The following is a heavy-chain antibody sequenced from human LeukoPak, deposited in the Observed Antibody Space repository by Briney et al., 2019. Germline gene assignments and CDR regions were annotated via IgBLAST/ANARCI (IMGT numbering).Heavy chain of an antibody. CDR3: ARRKEGRDYYGSGSYYQGNWFDP. D-gene: IGHD3-10*01. CDR1: GGTFSDYY. Sequence: PSETLSLTCEAYGGTFSDYYWSWIRQPPGKGLEWVGEINYSGSNNYSPSLESRVTMSVDRSKSQFPLRLSSVTAADTAVYYCARRKEGRDYYGSGSYYQGNWFDPWGQGTLVTVSS. CDR2: INYSGSN. V-gene: IGHV4-34*01. J-gene: IGHJ5*02.